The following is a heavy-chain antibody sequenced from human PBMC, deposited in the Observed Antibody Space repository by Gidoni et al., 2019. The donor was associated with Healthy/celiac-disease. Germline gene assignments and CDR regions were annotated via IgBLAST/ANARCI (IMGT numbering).Heavy chain of an antibody. CDR1: GGSISSGDYY. D-gene: IGHD4-17*01. V-gene: IGHV4-30-4*01. CDR3: ASYGDNDNTSFDY. Sequence: QVQLQESGPGLVKPSQTLSLTCTVSGGSISSGDYYWSWIRRPPGKGLEWIGYIYYSGSTYYHPSLKSRVTISVDTSKNQFSLKLSSVTAADTAVYYCASYGDNDNTSFDYWGQVTLVTVSS. J-gene: IGHJ4*02. CDR2: IYYSGST.